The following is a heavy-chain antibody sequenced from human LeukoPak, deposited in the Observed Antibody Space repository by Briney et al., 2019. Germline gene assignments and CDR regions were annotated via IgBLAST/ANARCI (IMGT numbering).Heavy chain of an antibody. V-gene: IGHV3-30*04. CDR2: ISHDGSNQ. D-gene: IGHD3-16*01. Sequence: GGSLRLSCAASGFTFNSYAMHWVRQAPGKGLEWVAVISHDGSNQYYAESVKGRFTISRDNSKNTLYLQMNSLRAEDTAVYYCARDEYYDYVWGSYATCDYWGQGTLVTVSS. CDR3: ARDEYYDYVWGSYATCDY. CDR1: GFTFNSYA. J-gene: IGHJ4*02.